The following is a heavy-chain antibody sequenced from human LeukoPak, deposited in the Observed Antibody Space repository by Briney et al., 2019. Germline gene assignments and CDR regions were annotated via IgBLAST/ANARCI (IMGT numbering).Heavy chain of an antibody. Sequence: GGSLRLSCAASGFTFSSYEMNWVRQAPGKGLEWVSYISSSGSTIYYADSVKGRFITSRDNAKNSLYLQMNSLRLEDTAFYFCSKAYSGSSWDRFDSWGQGALVTVSS. CDR3: SKAYSGSSWDRFDS. CDR2: ISSSGSTI. J-gene: IGHJ4*02. CDR1: GFTFSSYE. D-gene: IGHD1-26*01. V-gene: IGHV3-48*03.